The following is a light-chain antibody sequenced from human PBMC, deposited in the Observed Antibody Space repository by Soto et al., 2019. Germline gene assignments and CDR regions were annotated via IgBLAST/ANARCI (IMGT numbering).Light chain of an antibody. CDR1: QDISNY. CDR3: QQYDNLPLT. V-gene: IGKV1-33*01. J-gene: IGKJ4*01. CDR2: DAS. Sequence: DIQMTQSPSSLSASVGDRVTITCQASQDISNYLNWYQQKPGKAPKLLIFDASNLETGVPSRFSGSGSGTDFTFTISRLQPEDIATYYCQQYDNLPLTFGGGNKGRS.